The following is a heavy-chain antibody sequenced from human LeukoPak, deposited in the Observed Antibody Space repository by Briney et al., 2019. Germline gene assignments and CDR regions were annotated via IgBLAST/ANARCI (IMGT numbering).Heavy chain of an antibody. D-gene: IGHD5-18*01. Sequence: GGSLRLSCAASGFTFSNYGIHWVRQAPGKGLEWVAVISYDGSNKYYADSVKGRCTISRDKSKNTVYLQMNSLRAEDTAVYYCATEAGYSYGFDYWGQGTLVTVSS. CDR1: GFTFSNYG. CDR3: ATEAGYSYGFDY. CDR2: ISYDGSNK. J-gene: IGHJ4*02. V-gene: IGHV3-30*03.